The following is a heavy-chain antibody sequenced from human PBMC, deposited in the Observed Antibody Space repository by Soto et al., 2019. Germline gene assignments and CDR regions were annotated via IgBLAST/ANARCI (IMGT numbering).Heavy chain of an antibody. CDR3: ARGSTSVGYDY. CDR2: IGSGSDPI. J-gene: IGHJ4*02. D-gene: IGHD1-26*01. CDR1: GFTFSTSS. Sequence: EVQLVESGGDLVQPGGSLRLSCAASGFTFSTSSMNWVRQAPGKGLEWVSYIGSGSDPIYYADSVKGRFTISRDNAKNSPHLQMNSLTADDSAVYYCARGSTSVGYDYWGQGPLVTVSS. V-gene: IGHV3-48*01.